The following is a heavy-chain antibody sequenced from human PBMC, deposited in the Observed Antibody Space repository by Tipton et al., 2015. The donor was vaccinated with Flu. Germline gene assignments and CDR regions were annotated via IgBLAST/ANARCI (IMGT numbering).Heavy chain of an antibody. J-gene: IGHJ4*02. D-gene: IGHD1-26*01. CDR1: GGSISSSTYY. Sequence: TLPLTCTVSGGSISSSTYYWGWIRQPPGKGLEWIGSIYYSGSSYYNPSLKSRATISLDTSKNQFSLNLSSVTAADTAVYYCARALRGPVGATLGYWGQGTLVTVSS. CDR2: IYYSGSS. CDR3: ARALRGPVGATLGY. V-gene: IGHV4-39*07.